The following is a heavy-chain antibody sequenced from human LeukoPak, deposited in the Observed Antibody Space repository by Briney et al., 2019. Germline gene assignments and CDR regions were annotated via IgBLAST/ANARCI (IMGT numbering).Heavy chain of an antibody. CDR3: ARDSLIQYGSGSYWGFDY. J-gene: IGHJ4*02. V-gene: IGHV3-7*03. CDR1: GFTFSNYW. CDR2: IKTDGSDK. Sequence: GGSLRLSCAASGFTFSNYWMSWVRQAPGKGPKWVGDIKTDGSDKYYVGSVKGRFTISRDNAKNSLYLQMNSLRAEDTTVYYCARDSLIQYGSGSYWGFDYWGQGILVTVSS. D-gene: IGHD3-10*01.